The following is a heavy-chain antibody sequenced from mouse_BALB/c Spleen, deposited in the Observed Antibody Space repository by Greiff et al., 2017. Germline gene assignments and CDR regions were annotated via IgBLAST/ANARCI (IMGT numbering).Heavy chain of an antibody. CDR3: ARRNPYGNYAMDY. J-gene: IGHJ4*01. CDR2: IYPGSGNT. CDR1: GYTFTDYY. V-gene: IGHV1-77*01. D-gene: IGHD2-1*01. Sequence: VQLQQSGAELVRPGASVKLSCTASGYTFTDYYINWVKQRTGQGLEWIGEIYPGSGNTYYNEKFKGKATLTADKSSSTAYMQLSSLTSEDSAVYFCARRNPYGNYAMDYWGQGTSVTVSS.